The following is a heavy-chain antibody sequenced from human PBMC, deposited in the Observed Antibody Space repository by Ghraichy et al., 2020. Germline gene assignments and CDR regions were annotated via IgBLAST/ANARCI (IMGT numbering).Heavy chain of an antibody. CDR3: ARQRPTRGTYYDFWSGHWAYFDY. Sequence: ETLSLTSTVSGGSMSSSSYYWGWIRQPPGKGLEWIGSIYYSGSTYYNPSLRSRVTISVDTSKNQFSLKLSSVTAADTAVYYCARQRPTRGTYYDFWSGHWAYFDYWGQGALVTVSS. D-gene: IGHD3-3*01. V-gene: IGHV4-39*01. CDR2: IYYSGST. CDR1: GGSMSSSSYY. J-gene: IGHJ4*02.